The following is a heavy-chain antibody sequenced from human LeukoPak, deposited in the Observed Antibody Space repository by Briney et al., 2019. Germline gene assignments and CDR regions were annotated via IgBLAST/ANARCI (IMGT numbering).Heavy chain of an antibody. CDR2: INPNSGGT. Sequence: ASVKVSCKATGYTFTAYYMHWVRQAPGQGLEWMGWINPNSGGTNYAQKFQGRVTMTRDTSISTAYMELSRLRSDDTAVYYCARDLHYYYYYMDVWGKGTTVTVSS. CDR1: GYTFTAYY. J-gene: IGHJ6*03. CDR3: ARDLHYYYYYMDV. V-gene: IGHV1-2*02.